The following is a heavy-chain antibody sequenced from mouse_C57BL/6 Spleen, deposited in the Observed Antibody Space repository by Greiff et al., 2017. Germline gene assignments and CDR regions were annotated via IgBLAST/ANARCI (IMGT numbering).Heavy chain of an antibody. D-gene: IGHD1-1*01. CDR3: ARGSSYYGSP. CDR1: GYTFTSYW. V-gene: IGHV1-55*01. CDR2: IYPGSGST. Sequence: QVQLKQPGAELVKPGASVKMSCKASGYTFTSYWITWVKQRPGQGLEWIGDIYPGSGSTNYNEKFKSKATLTVDTSSSTAYMQLSSLTSEDSAVYYCARGSSYYGSPWGQGTLVTVSA. J-gene: IGHJ3*01.